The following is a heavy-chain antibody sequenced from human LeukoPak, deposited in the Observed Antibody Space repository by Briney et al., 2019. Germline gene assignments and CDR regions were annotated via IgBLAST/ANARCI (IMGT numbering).Heavy chain of an antibody. D-gene: IGHD5/OR15-5a*01. J-gene: IGHJ6*02. V-gene: IGHV5-51*01. CDR2: IYVGDSET. CDR3: ARSVSYYGMDV. CDR1: GYSFTNYW. Sequence: GESLKISCKGSGYSFTNYWIAWVRQMPGKGLEWMGVIYVGDSETKYSPSFQGQVTISADKSISTAYLQRSSLKASDTAMYYCARSVSYYGMDVWGQGTTVTVSS.